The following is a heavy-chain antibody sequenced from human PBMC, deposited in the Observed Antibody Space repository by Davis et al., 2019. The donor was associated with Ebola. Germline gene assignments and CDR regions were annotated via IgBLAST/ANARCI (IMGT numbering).Heavy chain of an antibody. Sequence: SVKVSCKASGYTFTSYGISWVRQAPGQGLEWMGGIIPIFGTANYAQKFQGRVTITADESTSTAYMELSSLRSEDTAVYYCARTSYSSSWYYYYGMDVWGQGTTVTVSS. V-gene: IGHV1-69*13. D-gene: IGHD6-13*01. J-gene: IGHJ6*02. CDR1: GYTFTSYG. CDR3: ARTSYSSSWYYYYGMDV. CDR2: IIPIFGTA.